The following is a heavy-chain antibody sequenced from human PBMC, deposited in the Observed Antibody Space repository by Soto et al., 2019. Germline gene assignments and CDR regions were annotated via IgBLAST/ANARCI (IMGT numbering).Heavy chain of an antibody. CDR3: AREASHYGMDV. CDR1: GFTFSSYS. V-gene: IGHV3-21*01. J-gene: IGHJ6*02. Sequence: GGSLRLSCGASGFTFSSYSMNWVRQAPGKGLEWVSSISSSSSYIYYADSVKGRFTISRDNAKNSLYLQMNSLRAEDTAVYYCAREASHYGMDVWGQGTTVTVSS. CDR2: ISSSSSYI.